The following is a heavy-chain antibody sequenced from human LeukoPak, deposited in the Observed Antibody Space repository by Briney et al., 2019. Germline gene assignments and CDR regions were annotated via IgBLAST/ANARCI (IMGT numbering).Heavy chain of an antibody. CDR2: ICGSGDSQ. D-gene: IGHD1-26*01. V-gene: IGHV3-23*01. CDR3: AKCLQATGWCYFDY. CDR1: GFIFNYYA. J-gene: IGHJ4*02. Sequence: GGALRLSCPACGFIFNYYAVSWVGPARGMGVDWVSVICGSGDSQYYADSVKGRFTISRDNSKNTLYLHMNSLRAEDTALYYCAKCLQATGWCYFDYWGQGTLVAVSS.